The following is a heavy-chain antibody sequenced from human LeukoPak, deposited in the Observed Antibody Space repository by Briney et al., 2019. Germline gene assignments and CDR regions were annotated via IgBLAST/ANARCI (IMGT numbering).Heavy chain of an antibody. D-gene: IGHD6-13*01. V-gene: IGHV3-30*18. Sequence: GGSLRLSCAASAFTFNTYAMHLVRQAPGKGLEWVAVISYDGSNKYYADSVKGRFTISRDNSKNTLYLQMNSLRAEDTAVYYCAKDRIPLSSSWSDFDYWGQGTLVTVSS. J-gene: IGHJ4*02. CDR3: AKDRIPLSSSWSDFDY. CDR2: ISYDGSNK. CDR1: AFTFNTYA.